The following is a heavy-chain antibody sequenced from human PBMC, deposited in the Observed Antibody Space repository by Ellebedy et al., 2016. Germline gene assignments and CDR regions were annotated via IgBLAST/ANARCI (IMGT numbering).Heavy chain of an antibody. CDR2: IYYSGST. Sequence: SETLSLTCTVSGGSISSSSYYWGWIRQPPGKGLEWIGSIYYSGSTYYNPSLKSRVNISVDTSKNQFSLKLSSVTAADTAVYYCARLYGGNTERDSGWFDPWGQGTLVTVSS. CDR3: ARLYGGNTERDSGWFDP. D-gene: IGHD4-23*01. V-gene: IGHV4-39*01. CDR1: GGSISSSSYY. J-gene: IGHJ5*02.